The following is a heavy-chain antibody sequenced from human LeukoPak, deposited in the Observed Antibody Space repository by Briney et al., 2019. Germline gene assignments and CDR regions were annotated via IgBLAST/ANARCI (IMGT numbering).Heavy chain of an antibody. CDR1: GGSISSYY. V-gene: IGHV4-59*01. D-gene: IGHD3-10*01. J-gene: IGHJ4*02. CDR3: ARERPEGYGSGSYPDY. Sequence: PSETLSLTCTVSGGSISSYYWSWIRQPPGKGLEWIGYIYYSGSTNYNPSLKSRVTISVDTSKNQFSLKLSSVTAADTAVYYCARERPEGYGSGSYPDYWGQGTLVTVSS. CDR2: IYYSGST.